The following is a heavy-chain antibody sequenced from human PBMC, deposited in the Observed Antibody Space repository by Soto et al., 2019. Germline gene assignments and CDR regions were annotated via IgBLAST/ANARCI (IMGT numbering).Heavy chain of an antibody. CDR1: GGSISSSSYY. CDR2: IYYSGST. D-gene: IGHD4-17*01. V-gene: IGHV4-39*01. CDR3: ARPDYGDYGWYFDL. Sequence: SETLSLTCTVSGGSISSSSYYWGWIRQPPGKGLEWIGSIYYSGSTHYNPSLKSRVTISVDTSKNQFSLKLSSVTAADTAVYYCARPDYGDYGWYFDLWGRGTLVTVSS. J-gene: IGHJ2*01.